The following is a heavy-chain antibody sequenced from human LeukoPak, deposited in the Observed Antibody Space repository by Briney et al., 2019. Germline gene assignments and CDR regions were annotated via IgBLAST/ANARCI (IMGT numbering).Heavy chain of an antibody. D-gene: IGHD3-3*01. CDR3: ARVLGFWSGYLTRRVPYYFDY. CDR1: GGSFSGYY. CDR2: INHSGST. Sequence: PSETLSLTCAVYGGSFSGYYWSWIRQPPGKGLEWIGEINHSGSTNYNPSLKSRVTISVDTSKNQFSLKLSSVTAADTAVYYCARVLGFWSGYLTRRVPYYFDYWGQGTLVTVSS. J-gene: IGHJ4*02. V-gene: IGHV4-34*01.